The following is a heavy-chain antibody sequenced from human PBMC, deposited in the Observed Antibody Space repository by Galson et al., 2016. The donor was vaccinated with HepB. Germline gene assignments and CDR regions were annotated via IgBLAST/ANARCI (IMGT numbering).Heavy chain of an antibody. V-gene: IGHV3-72*01. CDR3: VREYFYILDL. CDR1: RFTFSGYY. J-gene: IGHJ6*04. CDR2: IRRKADSYTT. Sequence: SLRLSCAGSRFTFSGYYLNWVRQAPGKGLEWVGQIRRKADSYTTNYAASVKGRFTISRDDSRSSLLLQMNSLQTDDTAVYYCVREYFYILDLWGKGTTVTVSS.